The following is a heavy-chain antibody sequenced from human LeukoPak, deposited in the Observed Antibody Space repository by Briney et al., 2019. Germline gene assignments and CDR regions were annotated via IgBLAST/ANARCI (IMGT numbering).Heavy chain of an antibody. CDR3: AKGYYYDMAGYFDY. Sequence: QPGGSLRLSCAASGFTFSSYGMHWVRQAPGKGLEWVAVIPYDGSNKYYADSVKGRFTISRDNSKNTLYLQMNSLRAEDTAVYYCAKGYYYDMAGYFDYWGQGTLVTVSS. J-gene: IGHJ4*02. D-gene: IGHD3-22*01. CDR1: GFTFSSYG. V-gene: IGHV3-30*18. CDR2: IPYDGSNK.